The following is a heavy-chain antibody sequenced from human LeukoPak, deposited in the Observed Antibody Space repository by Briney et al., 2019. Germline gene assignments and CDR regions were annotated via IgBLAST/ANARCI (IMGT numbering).Heavy chain of an antibody. CDR2: IRSKAYGGTT. CDR1: GFTFGDYA. CDR3: TRTLEGWLQFGPFDH. V-gene: IGHV3-49*03. D-gene: IGHD5-24*01. J-gene: IGHJ4*02. Sequence: GGSLRLSCTASGFTFGDYAMSWFRQAPGKGLEWVGFIRSKAYGGTTEYAASVKGRFTISRDDSKSIAYPQMNSLKTEDTAVYYCTRTLEGWLQFGPFDHWGQGTLVTVSS.